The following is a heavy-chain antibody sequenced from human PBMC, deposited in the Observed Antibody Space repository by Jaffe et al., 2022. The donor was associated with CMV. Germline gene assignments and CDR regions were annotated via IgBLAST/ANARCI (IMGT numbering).Heavy chain of an antibody. D-gene: IGHD6-13*01. J-gene: IGHJ4*02. CDR2: INPSGGST. CDR1: GYTFTSYY. V-gene: IGHV1-46*01. Sequence: QVQLVQSGAEVKKPGASVKVSCKASGYTFTSYYMHWVRQAPGQGLEWMGIINPSGGSTSYAQKFQGRVTMTRDTSTSTVYMELSSLRSEDTAVYYCARDVRIAAAGTLGFDYWGQGTLVTVSS. CDR3: ARDVRIAAAGTLGFDY.